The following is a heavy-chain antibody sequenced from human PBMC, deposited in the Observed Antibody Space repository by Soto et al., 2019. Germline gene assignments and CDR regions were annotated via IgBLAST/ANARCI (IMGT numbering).Heavy chain of an antibody. D-gene: IGHD6-6*01. CDR3: ARRQMAARIFDY. CDR2: IYYSGST. J-gene: IGHJ4*02. Sequence: SETLSLSCTVSGGSISSSSYYWGWIRQPPGKGLERIGSIYYSGSTYYNPSLKSRVTISVDTSKNQFSLKLSSVTAADTAVYYCARRQMAARIFDYWGQGTLVTVSS. V-gene: IGHV4-39*01. CDR1: GGSISSSSYY.